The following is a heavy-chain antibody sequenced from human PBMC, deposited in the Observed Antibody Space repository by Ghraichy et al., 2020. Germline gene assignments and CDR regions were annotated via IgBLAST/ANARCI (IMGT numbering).Heavy chain of an antibody. V-gene: IGHV3-23*01. Sequence: GGSLRLSCAASGFTFSSYAMSWVRQAPGKGLEWVSAISGSGGSTYYADSVKGRFTISRDNSKNTLYLQMNSLRAEDTAVYYCATNYDFWSGYPNNWFDPWGQGTLVTVSS. CDR1: GFTFSSYA. D-gene: IGHD3-3*01. CDR3: ATNYDFWSGYPNNWFDP. CDR2: ISGSGGST. J-gene: IGHJ5*02.